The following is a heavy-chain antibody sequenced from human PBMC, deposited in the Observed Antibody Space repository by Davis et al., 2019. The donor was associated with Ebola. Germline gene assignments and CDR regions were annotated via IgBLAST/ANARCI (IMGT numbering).Heavy chain of an antibody. V-gene: IGHV1-8*03. CDR3: ARVSRRVVVGSMFREDRFDP. Sequence: ASVKVSCKASGYTFTTYDINWVRQATGQGLEWMGWMNPNSGNTGLAQNFQGRVTITWNTSISTAYMELGSLRSEDTAVYYCARVSRRVVVGSMFREDRFDPWGQGTVVIVSS. CDR1: GYTFTTYD. D-gene: IGHD2-15*01. J-gene: IGHJ5*02. CDR2: MNPNSGNT.